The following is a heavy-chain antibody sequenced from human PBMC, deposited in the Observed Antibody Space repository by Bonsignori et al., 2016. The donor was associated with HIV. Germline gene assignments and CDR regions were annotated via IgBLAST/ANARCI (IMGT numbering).Heavy chain of an antibody. J-gene: IGHJ4*02. V-gene: IGHV4-38-2*01. CDR2: ISYSGIN. CDR1: GYSISRGYS. CDR3: ARAAMTTRFFDY. Sequence: QVQLQESGPGLVKPSATLSLTCAVSGYSISRGYSWGWVRQPPGKGLEWIGSISYSGINYYNPSLESRASISADTSKNQIYLRLTSVTAADTAVYYCARAAMTTRFFDYWGQGALVHRL. D-gene: IGHD4-11*01.